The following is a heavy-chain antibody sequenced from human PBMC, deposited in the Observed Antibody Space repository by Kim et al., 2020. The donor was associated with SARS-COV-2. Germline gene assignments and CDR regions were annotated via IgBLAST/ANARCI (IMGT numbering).Heavy chain of an antibody. CDR3: AKSPEAAAGDLFDY. D-gene: IGHD6-13*01. V-gene: IGHV3-33*06. J-gene: IGHJ4*02. Sequence: GGSLRLSCAASGFTLSSYGMHWVRQAPGKGLEWVAVIWYDGSNKYYADSVKGRFTISRDNSKNTLYLQMNSLRAEDTAVYYCAKSPEAAAGDLFDYWGQGTLVTVSS. CDR2: IWYDGSNK. CDR1: GFTLSSYG.